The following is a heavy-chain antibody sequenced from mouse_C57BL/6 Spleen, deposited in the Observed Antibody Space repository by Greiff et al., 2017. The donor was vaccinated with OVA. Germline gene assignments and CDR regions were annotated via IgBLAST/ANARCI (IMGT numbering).Heavy chain of an antibody. CDR3: ARGGIFYDGYYGYFDV. V-gene: IGHV1-55*01. CDR2: FYPGSGST. D-gene: IGHD2-3*01. CDR1: GYTFTSYW. J-gene: IGHJ1*03. Sequence: QVQLKQPGAELVKPGASVKMSCKASGYTFTSYWITWVKQRPGQGLEWIGDFYPGSGSTNYNEKFKSKATLTVDTASSTAYMQLSSLTSEDSAVYYCARGGIFYDGYYGYFDVWGTGTTVTVSS.